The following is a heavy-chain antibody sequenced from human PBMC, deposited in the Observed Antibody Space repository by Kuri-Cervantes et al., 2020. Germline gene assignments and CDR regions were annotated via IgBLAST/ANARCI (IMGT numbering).Heavy chain of an antibody. CDR2: INPNSGGT. J-gene: IGHJ3*02. V-gene: IGHV1-2*02. CDR3: ARARRLGELSPFDI. CDR1: GYTFTGYY. D-gene: IGHD3-16*02. Sequence: ASVKVSCKASGYTFTGYYMHWVRQAPGQGLEWMGWINPNSGGTNYAQKFQGRVTMTRDTSISKAYMELSSLRSDDTAVYYCARARRLGELSPFDIWGQGTTVTVSS.